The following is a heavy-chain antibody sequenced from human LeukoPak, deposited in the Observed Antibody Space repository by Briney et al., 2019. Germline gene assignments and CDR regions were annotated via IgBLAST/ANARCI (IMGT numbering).Heavy chain of an antibody. CDR2: IYYSGST. Sequence: SETLSLTCTVSGGSISSSSYYWGWIRQPPGKGLEWIGSIYYSGSTYYNPSLKSRVTISVDTSKNQFSLQLTSVTAADTAVYYCARRTELAGDYFDCWGQGILVIVSS. J-gene: IGHJ4*02. CDR3: ARRTELAGDYFDC. V-gene: IGHV4-39*01. CDR1: GGSISSSSYY. D-gene: IGHD1-1*01.